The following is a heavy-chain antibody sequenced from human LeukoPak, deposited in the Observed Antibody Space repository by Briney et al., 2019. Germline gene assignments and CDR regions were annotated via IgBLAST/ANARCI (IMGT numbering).Heavy chain of an antibody. D-gene: IGHD6-25*01. CDR2: IYYSGST. CDR3: ARSSGTGTFSY. CDR1: GGSISSYY. V-gene: IGHV4-59*08. Sequence: SETLSLTCTVSGGSISSYYWSWIRQPPGKGLEWIGYIYYSGSTNYNPSLKSRVTISVDTSKNQFSLKLSSVTAADTAVYYCARSSGTGTFSYWGQGTLVTVSS. J-gene: IGHJ4*02.